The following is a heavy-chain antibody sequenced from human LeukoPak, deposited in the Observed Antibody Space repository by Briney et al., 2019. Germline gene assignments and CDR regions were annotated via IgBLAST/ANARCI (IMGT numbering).Heavy chain of an antibody. CDR1: GYTFTSYG. V-gene: IGHV1-18*01. CDR3: ARHPVNSGSYPILADY. CDR2: ISAYNGNT. D-gene: IGHD1-26*01. J-gene: IGHJ4*02. Sequence: GALVKVSCKASGYTFTSYGISWVRQAPGQGLEWMGWISAYNGNTNYAQKLQGRVTMTTDTSTSTAYMELRSLRSDDTAVYYCARHPVNSGSYPILADYWGQGALVTVSS.